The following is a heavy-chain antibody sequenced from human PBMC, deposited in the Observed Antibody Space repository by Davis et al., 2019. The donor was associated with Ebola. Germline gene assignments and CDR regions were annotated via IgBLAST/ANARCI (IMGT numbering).Heavy chain of an antibody. Sequence: AASVKVSCKASGYTFTSYDMNWVRQAPGQGLEWMGWMNPNSGNTGYAQKFQGRVTMTRNTSKTTAYMELSSLRSDDSAVYYCARGTRDTALWGQGTLVTVSS. D-gene: IGHD5-18*01. CDR1: GYTFTSYD. J-gene: IGHJ4*02. CDR2: MNPNSGNT. CDR3: ARGTRDTAL. V-gene: IGHV1-8*01.